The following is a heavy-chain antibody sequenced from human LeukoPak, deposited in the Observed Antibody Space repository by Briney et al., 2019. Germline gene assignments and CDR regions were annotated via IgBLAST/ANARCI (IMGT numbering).Heavy chain of an antibody. CDR2: MNPNSGNT. CDR1: GYTFTGYY. Sequence: ASVKVSCKASGYTFTGYYMHWGRQATGQGLEWMGWMNPNSGNTGYAQKFQGRVTMTRNTSISTAYMELSSLRSEDTAVYYCARGAPDYWGQGPLVTVSS. CDR3: ARGAPDY. V-gene: IGHV1-8*02. J-gene: IGHJ4*02.